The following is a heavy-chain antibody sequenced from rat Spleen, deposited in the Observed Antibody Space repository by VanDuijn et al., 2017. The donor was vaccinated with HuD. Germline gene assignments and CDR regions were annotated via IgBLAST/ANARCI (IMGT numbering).Heavy chain of an antibody. V-gene: IGHV5-20*01. CDR3: ATVGPDWEFGY. CDR2: ISYDGETT. CDR1: GFTFSDYG. D-gene: IGHD5-1*01. Sequence: EVQLVESGGGLVQPGRSMKLSCADSGFTFSDYGMAWIRQAPKKGLEWVAYISYDGETTYHRNSVTGRFTISRDNAKSTLYLQMDSLRSEDTATSYCATVGPDWEFGYWGQGVMVTVSS. J-gene: IGHJ2*01.